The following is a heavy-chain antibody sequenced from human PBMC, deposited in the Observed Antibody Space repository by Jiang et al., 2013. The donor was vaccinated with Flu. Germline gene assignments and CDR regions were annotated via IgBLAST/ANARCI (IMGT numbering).Heavy chain of an antibody. CDR3: AKDLLKQQLVRLALYYYYGMDV. CDR2: ISESGSRT. V-gene: IGHV3-23*01. J-gene: IGHJ6*02. D-gene: IGHD6-13*01. Sequence: GLEWVSLISESGSRTYYADSVKGRFTISRDNSKNTLYLQMNSLRAEDTAVYYCAKDLLKQQLVRLALYYYYGMDVWGQGTTVTVSS.